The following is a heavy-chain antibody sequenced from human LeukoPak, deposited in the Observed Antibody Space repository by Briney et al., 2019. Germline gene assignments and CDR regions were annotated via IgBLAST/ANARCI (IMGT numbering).Heavy chain of an antibody. CDR1: GFTLSGFS. Sequence: PGGSLRLSCAASGFTLSGFSMNWVRQAPGKGLEWVSYISSGSGTIYYADSVEGRSTISRDNAKNSLYLQLSSLRVEDTAVYYCARDNNDRASWSFDIWGRGTMVTVSS. CDR2: ISSGSGTI. J-gene: IGHJ3*02. V-gene: IGHV3-48*01. CDR3: ARDNNDRASWSFDI. D-gene: IGHD6-13*01.